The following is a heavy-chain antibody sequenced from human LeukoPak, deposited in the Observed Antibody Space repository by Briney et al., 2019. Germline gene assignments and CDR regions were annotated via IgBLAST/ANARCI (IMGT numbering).Heavy chain of an antibody. D-gene: IGHD4/OR15-4a*01. Sequence: SETLSLTCAVYGGSFSGYYWSWIRQPPGKGLEWIGEINHSGSTNYNPSLKSRVTISVDTSKNQFSLKLSSVTAADTAVYYCARHVHGANDPWGQGTLVTVSS. CDR1: GGSFSGYY. V-gene: IGHV4-34*01. CDR3: ARHVHGANDP. J-gene: IGHJ5*02. CDR2: INHSGST.